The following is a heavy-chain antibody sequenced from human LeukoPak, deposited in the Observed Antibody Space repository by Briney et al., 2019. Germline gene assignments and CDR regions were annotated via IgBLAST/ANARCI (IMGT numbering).Heavy chain of an antibody. D-gene: IGHD1-7*01. J-gene: IGHJ4*02. Sequence: GESLKISCKGSGYSFTSYWIGWVRQMPGRGLEWMGIIYPGDSDTRYSPSFQGQVTISADKSISTAYLQRSGLKASDTAMYYCARQGITGTTGFDYWGQGTLVTVSS. CDR1: GYSFTSYW. V-gene: IGHV5-51*01. CDR3: ARQGITGTTGFDY. CDR2: IYPGDSDT.